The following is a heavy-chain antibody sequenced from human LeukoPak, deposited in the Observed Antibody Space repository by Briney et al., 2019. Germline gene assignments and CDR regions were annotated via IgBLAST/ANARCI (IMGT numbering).Heavy chain of an antibody. CDR3: AIGPVYYYMDV. D-gene: IGHD3-10*01. CDR1: GGSFSGYY. Sequence: SETLSLTCAVYGGSFSGYYWSWIRQPPGKGLEWIGEINHSGSTNYNPSLKSRVTISVDTSKNQFSLKLSSVTAADTAVYYCAIGPVYYYMDVWGKGTTVTVSS. V-gene: IGHV4-34*01. CDR2: INHSGST. J-gene: IGHJ6*03.